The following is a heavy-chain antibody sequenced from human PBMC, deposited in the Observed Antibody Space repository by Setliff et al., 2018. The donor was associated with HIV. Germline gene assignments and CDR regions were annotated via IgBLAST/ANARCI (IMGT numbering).Heavy chain of an antibody. CDR1: GGSIISRDYS. V-gene: IGHV4-39*01. J-gene: IGHJ5*02. D-gene: IGHD3-3*01. CDR2: LPHSGST. CDR3: ARRVYYDFWSGYDLSISNCFDA. Sequence: PSETLSLTCTVSGGSIISRDYSWGWIRQPPGKGLEWIVSLPHSGSTFYNPSLRSRVSTAVDTSKNQFSLRLSPVTAADTAVYYCARRVYYDFWSGYDLSISNCFDAWGLGTLVTVSS.